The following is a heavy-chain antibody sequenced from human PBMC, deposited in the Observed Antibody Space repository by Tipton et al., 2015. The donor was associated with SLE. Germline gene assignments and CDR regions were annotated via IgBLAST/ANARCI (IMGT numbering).Heavy chain of an antibody. CDR3: ARHGRGLDY. J-gene: IGHJ4*02. CDR1: GVSISTSRYY. V-gene: IGHV4-39*01. CDR2: LYAGGST. Sequence: TLSLTCSVSGVSISTSRYYWGWCCQPPGQGLEWVGSLYAGGSTYFHPSLKSRASISADASKNHFSLKLNSVTAADTAVYYCARHGRGLDYWGQGTLVTVSS.